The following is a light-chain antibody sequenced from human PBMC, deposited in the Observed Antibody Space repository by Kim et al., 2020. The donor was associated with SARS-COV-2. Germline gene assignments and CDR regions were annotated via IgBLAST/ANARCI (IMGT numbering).Light chain of an antibody. CDR2: RDD. CDR1: SSNVGKKY. CDR3: AVWDDSLSGPV. V-gene: IGLV1-47*01. J-gene: IGLJ3*02. Sequence: GQRVTISCSGSSSNVGKKYVYWYKHLPGTAPQLLIYRDDQRPSGVPDRFSASKSGTSASLAISGLRSEDEANYSCAVWDDSLSGPVFGGGTKVTVL.